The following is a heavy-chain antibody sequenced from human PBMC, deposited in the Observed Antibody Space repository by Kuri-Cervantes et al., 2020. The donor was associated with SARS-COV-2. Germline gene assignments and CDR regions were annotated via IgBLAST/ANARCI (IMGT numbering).Heavy chain of an antibody. CDR2: ISGSSDYT. CDR3: AKRFVVPTNGTDYFDY. CDR1: TLTFSDYA. J-gene: IGHJ4*02. V-gene: IGHV3-23*01. Sequence: GESLKISCTASTLTFSDYAMSWVRQAPGKGLEWVSTISGSSDYTYYAESVDYAESVEGWFTISRDISKKTLYLQMHRLRAEDTAVYYCAKRFVVPTNGTDYFDYWGQGTLVTVSS. D-gene: IGHD3-10*01.